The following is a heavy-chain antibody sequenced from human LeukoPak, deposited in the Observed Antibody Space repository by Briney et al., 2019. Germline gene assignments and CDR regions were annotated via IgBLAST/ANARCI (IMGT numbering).Heavy chain of an antibody. J-gene: IGHJ4*02. D-gene: IGHD6-19*01. Sequence: TGGSLRLFCAASGFTFSSYGMHWVRQAPGKGLEWVAVISYDGSNKYYADSVKGRFTISRDNSKNTLYLQMNSLRAEDTAVYYCAKDDGSGCVDYWGQGTLVTVSS. V-gene: IGHV3-30*18. CDR1: GFTFSSYG. CDR2: ISYDGSNK. CDR3: AKDDGSGCVDY.